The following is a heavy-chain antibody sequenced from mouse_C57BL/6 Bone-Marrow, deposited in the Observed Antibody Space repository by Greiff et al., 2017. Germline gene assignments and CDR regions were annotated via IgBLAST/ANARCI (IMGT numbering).Heavy chain of an antibody. J-gene: IGHJ1*03. CDR2: IHPSDSDT. V-gene: IGHV1-74*01. Sequence: QVQPKQPGAELVKPGASVKVSCKASGYTFTSYWMHWVKQRPGQGLEWIGRIHPSDSDTNYNQKFKGKATLTVDKSSSTAYMQLSSLTSEDSAVYYCATFRQLRCYWYFDVWGTGTTVTVSS. D-gene: IGHD3-2*02. CDR1: GYTFTSYW. CDR3: ATFRQLRCYWYFDV.